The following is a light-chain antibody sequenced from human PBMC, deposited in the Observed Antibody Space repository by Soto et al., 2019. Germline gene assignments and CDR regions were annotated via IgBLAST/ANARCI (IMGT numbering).Light chain of an antibody. CDR3: QQDYNFPSWT. CDR2: GAS. J-gene: IGKJ1*01. V-gene: IGKV3D-7*01. Sequence: PGVRVTLSCKASQSVNSSHLTCYQQRPGQAPRLLIYGASTRATGIPARFSGSGSGTDFTLTISSLQPEDVAVYYCQQDYNFPSWTFGQGTKVEIK. CDR1: QSVNSSH.